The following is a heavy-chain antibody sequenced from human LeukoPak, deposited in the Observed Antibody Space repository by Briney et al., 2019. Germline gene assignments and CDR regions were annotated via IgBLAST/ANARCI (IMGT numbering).Heavy chain of an antibody. J-gene: IGHJ4*02. V-gene: IGHV1-2*02. Sequence: ASVKVSCKASAYTFTGYYLHWVRQAPGQGLEWMGWINPNSGDTNYAQTFQGRVTMTRDTSISTAYMELSRLKSDDTAVYYCARVDSSSWYAVDYWGQGTLVTVSS. D-gene: IGHD6-13*01. CDR3: ARVDSSSWYAVDY. CDR1: AYTFTGYY. CDR2: INPNSGDT.